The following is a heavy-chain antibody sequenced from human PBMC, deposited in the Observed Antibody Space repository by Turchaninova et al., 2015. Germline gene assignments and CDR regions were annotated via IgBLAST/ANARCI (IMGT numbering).Heavy chain of an antibody. CDR1: GFPFRSST. V-gene: IGHV1-58*02. CDR2: IGLGGGYT. D-gene: IGHD1-14*01. Sequence: QRPVVEPGTEVKEPGTSVQVSCKTSGFPFRSSTIQWVLQARGQRLEWMGWIGLGGGYTKYAQHLQERVTITRDLSTNTAYMELSDLRSEDTAVYYCAAERYTDGCCWFDPWGQGTLVTVSP. CDR3: AAERYTDGCCWFDP. J-gene: IGHJ5*02.